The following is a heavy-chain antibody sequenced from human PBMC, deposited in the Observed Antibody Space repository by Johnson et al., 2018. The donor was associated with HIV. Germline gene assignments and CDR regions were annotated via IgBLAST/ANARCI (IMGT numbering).Heavy chain of an antibody. CDR3: ARDGAQQLARDAFYI. CDR1: GFTFSSYA. Sequence: QVQLVQSGGGVVQPGRSLRLSCAASGFTFSSYAMHWVRQAPGKGLEWVAVISYDGSNKYYADSVKGRFTISRDNSKNTLYLQMNSLRAEDTAVYYCARDGAQQLARDAFYIWGQGTMVTVSS. J-gene: IGHJ3*02. V-gene: IGHV3-30*04. D-gene: IGHD6-13*01. CDR2: ISYDGSNK.